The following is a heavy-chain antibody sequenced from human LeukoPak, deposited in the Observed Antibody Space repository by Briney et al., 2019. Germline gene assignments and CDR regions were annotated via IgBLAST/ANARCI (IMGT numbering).Heavy chain of an antibody. J-gene: IGHJ4*02. CDR2: INHSGST. CDR1: GGSFSGYY. CDR3: ARGGRKLYYYDSSGPRTPFDY. D-gene: IGHD3-22*01. V-gene: IGHV4-34*01. Sequence: PSETLSLTCAVYGGSFSGYYWSWIRQPPGKGLEWIGEINHSGSTNYNPSLKRRVTISVDTSKNQFSLKLSSVTAADTAVYYCARGGRKLYYYDSSGPRTPFDYWGQGTLVTVSS.